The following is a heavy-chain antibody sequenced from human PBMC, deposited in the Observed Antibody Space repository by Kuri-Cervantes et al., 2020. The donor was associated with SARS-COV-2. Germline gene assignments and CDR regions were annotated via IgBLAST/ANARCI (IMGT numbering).Heavy chain of an antibody. D-gene: IGHD1-20*01. CDR1: GGSISSGDYY. Sequence: SETLSLTCTVSGGSISSGDYYWSWIRQPPGKGLEWIGYIYYSGSTYYNPSLKSRVTISVDTSKNQSSLKLSSVTAADTAVYYCARDVVTGNRVGPTSDAFDIWGQGTMVTVSS. CDR3: ARDVVTGNRVGPTSDAFDI. J-gene: IGHJ3*02. V-gene: IGHV4-30-4*08. CDR2: IYYSGST.